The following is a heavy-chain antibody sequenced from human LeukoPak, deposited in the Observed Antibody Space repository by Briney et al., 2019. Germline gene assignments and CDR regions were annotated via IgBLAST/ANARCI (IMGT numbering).Heavy chain of an antibody. V-gene: IGHV4-39*01. Sequence: PSETLSLTCTVSGGSISSSSYYWGWIRQPPGKGLEWIGSIYYSGSTYSNPSLKSRVTISVDTSKNQFSLKLSSVTAADTAVYYCARLPIYSGYDQDTSDYWGQGTLVTVSS. J-gene: IGHJ4*02. CDR3: ARLPIYSGYDQDTSDY. CDR2: IYYSGST. CDR1: GGSISSSSYY. D-gene: IGHD5-12*01.